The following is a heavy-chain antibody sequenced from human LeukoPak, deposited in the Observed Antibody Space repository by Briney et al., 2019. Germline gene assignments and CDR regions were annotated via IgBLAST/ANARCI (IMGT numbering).Heavy chain of an antibody. CDR3: ASHGIIVVVDGWFDP. J-gene: IGHJ5*02. V-gene: IGHV4-39*01. CDR1: GGSISSSSYY. CDR2: IYYSGST. D-gene: IGHD2-2*01. Sequence: SETLSLTCTVSGGSISSSSYYWGWIRQPPGKGLEWIGSIYYSGSTYYNPSLKSRVTISVDTSKNQFSLKLSSVTAADTAVYYCASHGIIVVVDGWFDPWGQGTLVTVSS.